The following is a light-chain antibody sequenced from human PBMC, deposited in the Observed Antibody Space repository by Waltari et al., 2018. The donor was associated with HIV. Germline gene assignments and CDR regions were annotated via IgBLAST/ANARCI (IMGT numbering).Light chain of an antibody. Sequence: QSALTQPASVSGSPGQSITISCTGTRSDVDGFNYVSWYQHHPGKAPKLMIYDVTSRPSGVSNRFSGSKSGNTASLTISGLQAEDEADYYCSSYTSSSTLVVFGGGTKLTVL. CDR3: SSYTSSSTLVV. CDR1: RSDVDGFNY. J-gene: IGLJ2*01. CDR2: DVT. V-gene: IGLV2-14*03.